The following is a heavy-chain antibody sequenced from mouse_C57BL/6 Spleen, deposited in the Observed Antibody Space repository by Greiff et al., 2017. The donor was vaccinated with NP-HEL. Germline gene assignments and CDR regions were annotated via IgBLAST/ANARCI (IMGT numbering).Heavy chain of an antibody. V-gene: IGHV5-6*01. CDR3: ARHVADNSHRLDY. CDR1: GFTFSSYG. CDR2: ISSGGSYT. J-gene: IGHJ2*01. Sequence: EVMLVESGGDLVKPGGSLKLSCAASGFTFSSYGMSWVRQTPDKRLEWVATISSGGSYTYYLDSVKGRFTISRDNAKNTLYLQMSSLKSEDTAMYYCARHVADNSHRLDYWGQGTTLTVSS. D-gene: IGHD3-2*01.